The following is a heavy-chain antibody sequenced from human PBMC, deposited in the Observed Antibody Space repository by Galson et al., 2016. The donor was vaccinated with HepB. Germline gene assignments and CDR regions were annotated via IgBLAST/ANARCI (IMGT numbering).Heavy chain of an antibody. J-gene: IGHJ5*02. CDR3: ARVLGGYDFYP. CDR1: GYTFTDYY. Sequence: SVKVSCKASGYTFTDYYMHWVRQAPGQGLEWMGWINPNNGNTNYAQSFQGRVTMTTDTSTGTAYMELWNLRSDDTALYYCARVLGGYDFYPWGQGTLVTVSS. CDR2: INPNNGNT. V-gene: IGHV1-18*04. D-gene: IGHD5-12*01.